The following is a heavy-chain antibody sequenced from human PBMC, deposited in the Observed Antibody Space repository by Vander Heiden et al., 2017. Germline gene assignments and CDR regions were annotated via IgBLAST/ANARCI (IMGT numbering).Heavy chain of an antibody. Sequence: QVQPVRSGAEVQKPGASVKVSCMADGYPFTGYYTHWVRPAPGQGLEWMGWINCQSGATRYAQKFLGRVTMTRDTSINTADMELSGLGSDDMAVYDCAVGTLDSGWALDAFDIWGQGTMVTVSS. D-gene: IGHD6-19*01. V-gene: IGHV1-2*02. CDR2: INCQSGAT. CDR3: AVGTLDSGWALDAFDI. J-gene: IGHJ3*02. CDR1: GYPFTGYY.